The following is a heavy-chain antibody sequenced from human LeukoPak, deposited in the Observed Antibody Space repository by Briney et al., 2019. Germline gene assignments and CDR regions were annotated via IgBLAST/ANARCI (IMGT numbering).Heavy chain of an antibody. V-gene: IGHV3-20*01. CDR3: ARAIAAANTQTFDY. CDR1: GFTFDDYG. Sequence: GGSLRLSCAASGFTFDDYGMSWVRQAPGKGLEWVSGINWNDGSTGYAGSVKGRFTISRDNAKNSLYLQMNSLRAEDTALYHCARAIAAANTQTFDYWGQGTLVTVSS. D-gene: IGHD6-13*01. J-gene: IGHJ4*02. CDR2: INWNDGST.